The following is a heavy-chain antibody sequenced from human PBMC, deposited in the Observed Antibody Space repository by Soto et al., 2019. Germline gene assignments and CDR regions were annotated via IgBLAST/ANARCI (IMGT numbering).Heavy chain of an antibody. CDR3: AKDGLVVVVAASHFDY. V-gene: IGHV3-23*01. D-gene: IGHD2-15*01. J-gene: IGHJ4*02. CDR2: ISGRGGST. Sequence: GGSLRLSCAASGFTFSSYAMSWVRQAPGKGLEWVSAISGRGGSTYYADSVKGRFTISRDNSKNTLYLQMNSLRAEDTAVYYCAKDGLVVVVAASHFDYWGQGTLVTVSS. CDR1: GFTFSSYA.